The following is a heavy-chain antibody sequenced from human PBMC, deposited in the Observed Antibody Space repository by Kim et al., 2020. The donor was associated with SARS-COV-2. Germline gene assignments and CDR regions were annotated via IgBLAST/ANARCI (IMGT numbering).Heavy chain of an antibody. CDR1: GFTFTGYA. D-gene: IGHD2-2*03. CDR2: IDGSDGTT. Sequence: GGSLRLSCTTSGFTFTGYAMSWVRQAPGKGLEWVSSIDGSDGTTYYVDSAKGRFTISRDNSKNTLYLQMSNLRADDTAVYYCMKGGWGWIWDHWGQGTLVTVSS. CDR3: MKGGWGWIWDH. J-gene: IGHJ4*02. V-gene: IGHV3-23*01.